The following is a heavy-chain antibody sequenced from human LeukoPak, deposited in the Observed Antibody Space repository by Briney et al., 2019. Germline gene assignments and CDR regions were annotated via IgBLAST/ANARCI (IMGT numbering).Heavy chain of an antibody. D-gene: IGHD5-12*01. Sequence: SETLSLTCTVSGGSTNTYCWSWIRKPAEKGLEWIGRIYPSGSTYYNPSLKSRVTISIDKSKHQFSLRLTSVTAADTAVYYCARDRSGYSEYYFDYWGQGSLVTVSS. CDR2: IYPSGST. CDR1: GGSTNTYC. CDR3: ARDRSGYSEYYFDY. J-gene: IGHJ4*02. V-gene: IGHV4-4*07.